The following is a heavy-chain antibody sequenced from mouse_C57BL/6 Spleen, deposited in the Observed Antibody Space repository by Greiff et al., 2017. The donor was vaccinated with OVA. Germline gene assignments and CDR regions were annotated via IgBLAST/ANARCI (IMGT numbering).Heavy chain of an antibody. CDR1: GYAFTNYL. CDR2: INPGSGGT. CDR3: AFITTVGYAMDY. Sequence: ESGAELVRPGTSVKVSCKASGYAFTNYLIEWVKQRPGQGLEWIGVINPGSGGTNYNEKFKGKATLTADKSSSTAYMQLSSLTSEDSAVYFCAFITTVGYAMDYWGQGTSVTVSS. J-gene: IGHJ4*01. V-gene: IGHV1-54*01. D-gene: IGHD1-1*01.